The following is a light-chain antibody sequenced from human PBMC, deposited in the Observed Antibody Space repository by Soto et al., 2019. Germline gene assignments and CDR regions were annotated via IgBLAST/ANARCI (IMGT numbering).Light chain of an antibody. J-gene: IGKJ4*01. Sequence: ILMTQSPSSVSAFVGDRVTMTCRASQDIGNFLAWYQQKPGKVPKLLIYAASTLQSGVPSRFSGSGSGTDFTLTIRSLQPEDVATYYCQKCKVAPFTFGGGTKVDIK. CDR3: QKCKVAPFT. V-gene: IGKV1-27*01. CDR1: QDIGNF. CDR2: AAS.